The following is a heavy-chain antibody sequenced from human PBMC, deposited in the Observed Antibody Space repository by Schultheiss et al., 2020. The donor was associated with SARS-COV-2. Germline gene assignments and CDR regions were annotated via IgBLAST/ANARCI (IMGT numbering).Heavy chain of an antibody. J-gene: IGHJ4*02. CDR2: IYTSGST. D-gene: IGHD6-19*01. CDR3: ARAGYSSGWDFDY. CDR1: GYSISSGYY. V-gene: IGHV4-61*02. Sequence: SETLSLTCTVSGYSISSGYYWSWIRQPAGKGLEWIGRIYTSGSTNYNPSLKSRVTISVDTSKNQFSLKLSSVTAADTAVYYCARAGYSSGWDFDYWGQGTLVTVSS.